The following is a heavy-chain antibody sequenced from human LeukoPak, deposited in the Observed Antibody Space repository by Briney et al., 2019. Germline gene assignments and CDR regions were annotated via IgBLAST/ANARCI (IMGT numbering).Heavy chain of an antibody. Sequence: GGSLRLSCAASGFTFSSYWMSWVRQAPGKGLEWVANIKQDGSEKYYVDSVKGRFTISRDNAKNSLYLQMNSLRAEDTALYYCAKDIRSHYYYYMDVWGKGTTVTISS. CDR3: AKDIRSHYYYYMDV. CDR2: IKQDGSEK. D-gene: IGHD2-21*01. CDR1: GFTFSSYW. J-gene: IGHJ6*03. V-gene: IGHV3-7*03.